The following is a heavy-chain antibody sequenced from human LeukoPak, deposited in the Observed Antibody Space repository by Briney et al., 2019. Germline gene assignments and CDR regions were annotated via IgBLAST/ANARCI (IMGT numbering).Heavy chain of an antibody. V-gene: IGHV4-39*02. J-gene: IGHJ5*02. D-gene: IGHD2-2*01. CDR3: AREGVHIVVVPAAKEHWFDP. CDR1: GGSISSSGYY. CDR2: IYYSGST. Sequence: SETLSLTCTVSGGSISSSGYYWGWIRQPPGKGLEWIGSIYYSGSTYYNPSLKSRVTISVDTSKNQFSKNQFSLKLSSVTAADTAVYYCAREGVHIVVVPAAKEHWFDPWGQGTLVTVSS.